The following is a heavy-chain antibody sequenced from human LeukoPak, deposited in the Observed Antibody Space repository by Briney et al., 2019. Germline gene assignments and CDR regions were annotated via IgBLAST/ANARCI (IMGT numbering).Heavy chain of an antibody. CDR3: ARLYCSGGACLFDH. CDR1: GGSISGYY. CDR2: MFTSGSA. D-gene: IGHD2-15*01. J-gene: IGHJ4*02. Sequence: PSETLSLTCSVSGGSISGYYWNWIRQPAGKGLEWIGRMFTSGSANYNPSLGSRVTTSTDTSKNHVSLKLSSVTAADTAVYYCARLYCSGGACLFDHWGQGTPVTVSS. V-gene: IGHV4-4*07.